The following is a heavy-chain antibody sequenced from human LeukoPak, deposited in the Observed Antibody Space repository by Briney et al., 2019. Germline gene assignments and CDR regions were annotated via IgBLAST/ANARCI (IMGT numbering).Heavy chain of an antibody. V-gene: IGHV3-23*01. CDR1: GFTFSSYA. D-gene: IGHD6-13*01. CDR2: ISGSGGST. Sequence: GGSLRLSCAASGFTFSSYAMSWVRQAPGKGLEWVSAISGSGGSTYYADSVKGRFTISRDNFKNTLYLQMNSLRAEDTAVYYCAKWSSSSLHGMDVWGQGTTVTVSS. J-gene: IGHJ6*02. CDR3: AKWSSSSLHGMDV.